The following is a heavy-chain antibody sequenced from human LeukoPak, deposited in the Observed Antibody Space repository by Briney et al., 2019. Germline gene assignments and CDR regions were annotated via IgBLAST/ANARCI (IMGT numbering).Heavy chain of an antibody. CDR2: IRSNANGATT. CDR3: ARDCSGGGCFYYFDY. CDR1: GFTLCDHY. D-gene: IGHD2-15*01. Sequence: GRSLRLSCTTSGFTLCDHYMSWVRQAPGKGLEWVAVIRSNANGATTEYAASVKGRFTISRDDSKSIACLQMDSLKTDDTAVYYCARDCSGGGCFYYFDYWGEGTLVTVSS. J-gene: IGHJ4*02. V-gene: IGHV3-49*04.